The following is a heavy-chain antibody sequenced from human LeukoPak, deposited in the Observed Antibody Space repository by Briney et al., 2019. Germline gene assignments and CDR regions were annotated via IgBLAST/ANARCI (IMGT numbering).Heavy chain of an antibody. CDR3: AKAPVTTCRGAYCYPFDY. V-gene: IGHV3-23*01. D-gene: IGHD2-15*01. CDR2: ISDSGNT. CDR1: GFTLSSYA. J-gene: IGHJ4*02. Sequence: GRSLRLSCAASGFTLSSYAMSWVRQAPGKGLEWLSAISDSGNTYHADSVKGRFTISRYSSKNTLFLQMNRLRPEDAAVYYCAKAPVTTCRGAYCYPFDYWGQGTLVTVSS.